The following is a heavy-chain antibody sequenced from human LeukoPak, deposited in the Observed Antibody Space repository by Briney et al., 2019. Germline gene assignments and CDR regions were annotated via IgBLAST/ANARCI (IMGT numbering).Heavy chain of an antibody. CDR1: GFSFSSYR. V-gene: IGHV3-21*01. J-gene: IGHJ4*02. CDR3: ARDIGSGTTGTTGVLVN. D-gene: IGHD1-1*01. CDR2: VSNSGDYI. Sequence: GGSLRLSCAASGFSFSSYRMNWVRQAPGKGLEWVSSVSNSGDYIHYADSVKGRFTISRDNAKNSLYLQMSSLRAEDTAVYYCARDIGSGTTGTTGVLVNWGQGTLVTVSS.